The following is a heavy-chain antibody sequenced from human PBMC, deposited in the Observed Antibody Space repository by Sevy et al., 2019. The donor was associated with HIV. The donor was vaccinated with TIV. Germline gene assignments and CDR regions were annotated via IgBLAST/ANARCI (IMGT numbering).Heavy chain of an antibody. D-gene: IGHD1-26*01. CDR2: IYYNGHI. J-gene: IGHJ4*02. V-gene: IGHV4-59*08. CDR3: AGENAWGRGYS. CDR1: GGSITSLY. Sequence: SETLSLTCTVSGGSITSLYRNWIRQPPGKGLEWIANIYYNGHINYNPSLKSRVTLSLDTSKNQFSLRLGSVTAADTAMYYCAGENAWGRGYSWGQGTLVTVSS.